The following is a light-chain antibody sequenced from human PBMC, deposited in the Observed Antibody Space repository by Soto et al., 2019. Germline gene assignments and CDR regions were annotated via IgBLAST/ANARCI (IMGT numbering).Light chain of an antibody. V-gene: IGKV1-5*01. CDR2: DAS. CDR3: QQYNSYSGT. J-gene: IGKJ1*01. CDR1: QSVSGW. Sequence: EIQMTQSPSALSAYMGDTVAVTCRASQSVSGWLAWYQQKPGEAPKLLIYDASALPRGVPSRFSGSGSGTEFTLTISSLQPDDLATYYCQQYNSYSGTFGQGTKVDIK.